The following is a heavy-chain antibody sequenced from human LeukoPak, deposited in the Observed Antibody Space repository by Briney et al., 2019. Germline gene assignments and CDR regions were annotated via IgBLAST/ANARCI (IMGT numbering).Heavy chain of an antibody. J-gene: IGHJ5*02. CDR1: GYTFTGYY. Sequence: ASVKVSCKASGYTFTGYYMHWVRQAPGQGLEWMGWINPNSGGTNYAQKFQGRVTMTRDTSISTAYLELSRLRSDDTAVYYCARDQKWVGAIGFDPWGQGTLVTVSS. V-gene: IGHV1-2*02. CDR2: INPNSGGT. D-gene: IGHD1-26*01. CDR3: ARDQKWVGAIGFDP.